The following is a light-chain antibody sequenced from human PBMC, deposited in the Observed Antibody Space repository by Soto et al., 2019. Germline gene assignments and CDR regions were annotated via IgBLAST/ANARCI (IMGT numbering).Light chain of an antibody. Sequence: DIQMTQSPSTLSASVGDRVTITCRASQSISMWLAWYQQKPGKAPKLLIYDASTLQSGVPSRFSGSGSGTEFTLTISSLEPDAFVTYYCLQYDTYPWTFGQGTKVDIK. V-gene: IGKV1-5*01. CDR3: LQYDTYPWT. CDR2: DAS. CDR1: QSISMW. J-gene: IGKJ1*01.